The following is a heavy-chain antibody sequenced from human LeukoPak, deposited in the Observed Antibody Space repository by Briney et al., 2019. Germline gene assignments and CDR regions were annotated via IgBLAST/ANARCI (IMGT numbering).Heavy chain of an antibody. V-gene: IGHV4-59*11. J-gene: IGHJ4*02. CDR1: GVSISSHY. CDR3: ATIKRGSIFGYFDF. Sequence: PSETLSLTCTVSGVSISSHYRSWIRQPPGKGLEGIGYMFDNENTKDNPSLKSRITLSADTSKNQFSLRLSSVTAADTAVYYCATIKRGSIFGYFDFWGQGILVTVSS. D-gene: IGHD5-18*01. CDR2: MFDNENT.